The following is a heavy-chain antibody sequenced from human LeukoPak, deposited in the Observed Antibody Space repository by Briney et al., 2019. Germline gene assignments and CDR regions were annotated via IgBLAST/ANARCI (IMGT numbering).Heavy chain of an antibody. V-gene: IGHV1-2*06. D-gene: IGHD5-18*01. Sequence: ASVKVSCKASEYTFTDYCIHWIRQAPGQGLEWMGRISPNTGGTDHVQEFRDKITMTRDTSISTAYIELSRLISDDTAVYYCARGGRSGYRYFDYWGQGTLVTVSS. J-gene: IGHJ4*02. CDR3: ARGGRSGYRYFDY. CDR1: EYTFTDYC. CDR2: ISPNTGGT.